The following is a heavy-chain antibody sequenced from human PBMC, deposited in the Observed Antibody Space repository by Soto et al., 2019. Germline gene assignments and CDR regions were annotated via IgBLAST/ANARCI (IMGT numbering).Heavy chain of an antibody. J-gene: IGHJ4*02. V-gene: IGHV3-53*01. D-gene: IGHD1-26*01. CDR1: GFTVSTDY. CDR3: ARAEWDF. CDR2: IYSTGGT. Sequence: EVQLVESGGGLIQPGGSLRLSCAASGFTVSTDYMCWVRQAPGKGLEWISVIYSTGGTKYADSVKGRFTISRDNSKNTVYLKMTSLRADDTALYYCARAEWDFWGQGTLVTVST.